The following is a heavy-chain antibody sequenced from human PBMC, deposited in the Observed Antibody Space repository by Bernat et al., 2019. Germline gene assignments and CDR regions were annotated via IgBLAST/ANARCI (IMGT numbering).Heavy chain of an antibody. CDR1: GGSFSGYY. D-gene: IGHD2-2*02. Sequence: QVQLQQWGAGLLKPSETLSLTCAVYGGSFSGYYWSWIRQPPGKGLEWIGEINHSGSTNYNPSLKSRVTISVDTSKNQFSLKLSSVTAADTAVYYWARGQDQPLLYGALGYYDYYMDVWGKGTTVTVSS. J-gene: IGHJ6*03. V-gene: IGHV4-34*01. CDR2: INHSGST. CDR3: ARGQDQPLLYGALGYYDYYMDV.